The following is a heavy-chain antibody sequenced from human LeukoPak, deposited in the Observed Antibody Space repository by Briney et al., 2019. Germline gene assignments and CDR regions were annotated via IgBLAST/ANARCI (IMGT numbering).Heavy chain of an antibody. D-gene: IGHD1-1*01. CDR2: IKSKNDGGTT. CDR1: GFTVSDAW. CDR3: TTDTGTNFDC. V-gene: IGHV3-15*01. J-gene: IGHJ4*02. Sequence: GGSLRLSSATSGFTVSDAWMSWVCQAPGKGLEWVGRIKSKNDGGTTDYAAPVTGRFTISRDDSKITLYLQMVRLKTEDTAVYCRTTDTGTNFDCWGQGTLVTVSS.